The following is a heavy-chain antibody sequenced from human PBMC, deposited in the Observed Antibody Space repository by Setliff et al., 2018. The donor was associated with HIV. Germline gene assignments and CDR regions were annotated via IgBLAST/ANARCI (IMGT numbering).Heavy chain of an antibody. CDR1: GASIGRRSDC. Sequence: PSETLSLTCTVSGASIGRRSDCWGWIRQPPGKGLEWIGYIFDSGSTNYNPSFESRVTISVDTSKNQVSLKLTSVTAADTAVYYCARHGGYSSPPGYWGQGTLVTVSS. CDR2: IFDSGST. D-gene: IGHD5-18*01. CDR3: ARHGGYSSPPGY. J-gene: IGHJ4*02. V-gene: IGHV4-61*05.